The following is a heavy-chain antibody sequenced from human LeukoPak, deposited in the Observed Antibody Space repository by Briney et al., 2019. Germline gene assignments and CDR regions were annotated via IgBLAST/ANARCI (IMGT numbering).Heavy chain of an antibody. Sequence: SETLSPTCTVSGGSISSGSYYWSWIRQPAGKGLEWIGRIYTSGSTNYNPSLKSRVTISVDTSKNQFSLKLSSVTAADTAVYYCARGPSFRGVRYWGQGTLVTVSS. CDR2: IYTSGST. J-gene: IGHJ4*02. D-gene: IGHD3-10*01. V-gene: IGHV4-61*02. CDR3: ARGPSFRGVRY. CDR1: GGSISSGSYY.